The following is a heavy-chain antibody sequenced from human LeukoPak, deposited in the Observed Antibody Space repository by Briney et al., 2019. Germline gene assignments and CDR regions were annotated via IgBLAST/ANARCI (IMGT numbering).Heavy chain of an antibody. CDR2: IIPIFGTA. CDR1: GYIFNDYS. CDR3: ARDSAGYSSSSLYFDY. V-gene: IGHV1-69*13. Sequence: SVKLSCKTSGYIFNDYSINWVRQAPGQGLEWMGGIIPIFGTANYAQKFQGRVTITADESTSTAYMELSSLRSEDTAVYYCARDSAGYSSSSLYFDYWGQGTLVTVSS. J-gene: IGHJ4*02. D-gene: IGHD6-6*01.